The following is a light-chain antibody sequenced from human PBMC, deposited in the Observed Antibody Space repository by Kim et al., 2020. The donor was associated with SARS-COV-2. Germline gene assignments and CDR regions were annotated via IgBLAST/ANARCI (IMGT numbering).Light chain of an antibody. CDR2: AAS. V-gene: IGKV1-39*01. J-gene: IGKJ1*01. Sequence: ASVGDRVTITCRASQSISSYLNWYQQKPGKAPKLLIYAASSLQSGVPSRFSGSGSGTDFTLTISSLQPEDFAAYHCQQSYTFPWTFGQGTKVDIK. CDR3: QQSYTFPWT. CDR1: QSISSY.